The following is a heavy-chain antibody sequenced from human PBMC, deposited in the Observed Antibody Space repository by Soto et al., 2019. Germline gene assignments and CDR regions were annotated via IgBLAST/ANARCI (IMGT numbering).Heavy chain of an antibody. Sequence: EVQLVESGGGLVQPGRSLRLSCAASGFTFDDYAMHWVRQAPGKGLEWVSGISWNSGSIGYADSVKGRFTISRDNAKNFLYLQMNSLRAEDTALYYCAKGFWFDPWGQGTLVTVSS. CDR3: AKGFWFDP. CDR2: ISWNSGSI. J-gene: IGHJ5*02. CDR1: GFTFDDYA. V-gene: IGHV3-9*01.